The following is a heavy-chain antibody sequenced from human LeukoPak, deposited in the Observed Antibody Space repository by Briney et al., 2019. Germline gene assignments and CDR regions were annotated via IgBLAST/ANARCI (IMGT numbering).Heavy chain of an antibody. D-gene: IGHD2-2*01. Sequence: SETLSLTCTVSGGSISSYYWSRIRQPPGKGLEWIGYIYYSGSTNYNPSLKSRVTISVDTSKNQFSLKLSSVTAADTAVYYCAREDCSSTSCYCLNWGQGTLVTVSS. CDR2: IYYSGST. J-gene: IGHJ4*02. CDR1: GGSISSYY. CDR3: AREDCSSTSCYCLN. V-gene: IGHV4-59*01.